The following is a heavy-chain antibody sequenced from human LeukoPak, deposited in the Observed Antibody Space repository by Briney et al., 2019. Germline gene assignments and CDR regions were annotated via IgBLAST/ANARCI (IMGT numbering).Heavy chain of an antibody. CDR2: INHSGST. CDR1: GGSFSGYY. D-gene: IGHD2-15*01. J-gene: IGHJ5*02. Sequence: PSETLSLTCAVYGGSFSGYYWSWIRQPPGKGLEWIGEINHSGSTNYKPSLKSRVTISVDTSKNQFSLKLSSVTAADTAVYYCASVVVVVAAPTDQANWFDPWGQGTLVTVSS. V-gene: IGHV4-34*01. CDR3: ASVVVVVAAPTDQANWFDP.